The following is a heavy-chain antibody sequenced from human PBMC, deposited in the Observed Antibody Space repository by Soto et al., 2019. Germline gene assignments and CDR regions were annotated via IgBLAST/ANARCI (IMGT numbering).Heavy chain of an antibody. D-gene: IGHD5-12*01. J-gene: IGHJ4*02. CDR3: ARGYSGYDDGLKFDY. CDR2: IYYSGST. CDR1: GGSISSYY. Sequence: PSETLSLTCTVSGGSISSYYWSWIRQPPGKGLEWIGYIYYSGSTNYNPSLKSRVTISVDTSKNQFSLKLSSVTAADTAVYYCARGYSGYDDGLKFDYWGQGTLVTVSS. V-gene: IGHV4-59*01.